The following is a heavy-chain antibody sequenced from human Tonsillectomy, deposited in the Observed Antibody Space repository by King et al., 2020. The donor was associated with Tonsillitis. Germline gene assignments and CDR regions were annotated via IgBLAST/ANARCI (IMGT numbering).Heavy chain of an antibody. CDR3: AGSGGWGDHPIAY. CDR1: GDSVSSNSAT. V-gene: IGHV6-1*01. Sequence: VQLQQSGPRLVKPSQTLSLTCALSGDSVSSNSATWTWIRQSPSRGLEWLGRTYYRSKWYNDYAVSVKSRITINPDTSKNQFSLQLNSVTPEDTAVYFCAGSGGWGDHPIAYWGQGTLLTVSS. J-gene: IGHJ4*02. D-gene: IGHD3-10*01. CDR2: TYYRSKWYN.